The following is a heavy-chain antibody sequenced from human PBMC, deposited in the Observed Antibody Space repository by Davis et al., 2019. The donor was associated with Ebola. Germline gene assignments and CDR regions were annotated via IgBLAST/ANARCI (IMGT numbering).Heavy chain of an antibody. Sequence: SETLSLTCAVYGGSFSGYFWSWIRQPPGKGLEWIGEINHSGSTNYNPSLKSRVTISVDTSKNQFSLKLSSVTAADTAVYYCARAPLFMAGRSFDYWGQGTLVTVSS. CDR1: GGSFSGYF. CDR3: ARAPLFMAGRSFDY. J-gene: IGHJ4*02. CDR2: INHSGST. V-gene: IGHV4-34*01. D-gene: IGHD3-10*02.